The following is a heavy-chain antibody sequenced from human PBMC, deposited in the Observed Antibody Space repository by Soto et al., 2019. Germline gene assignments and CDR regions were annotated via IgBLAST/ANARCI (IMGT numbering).Heavy chain of an antibody. CDR1: VDSISSYF. CDR3: ARQNFGEGWFDP. J-gene: IGHJ5*02. CDR2: IHTTGIT. V-gene: IGHV4-4*07. Sequence: PSETLSLTCNVSVDSISSYFCNWVRQPAGKAPEWIGRIHTTGITNNNPSLKSRVTMSVDTSKSQFSLKLRSVTAADTAIYYCARQNFGEGWFDPWGQGTLVTV. D-gene: IGHD3-10*01.